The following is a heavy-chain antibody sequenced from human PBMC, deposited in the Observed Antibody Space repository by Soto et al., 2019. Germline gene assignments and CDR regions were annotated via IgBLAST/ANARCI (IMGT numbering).Heavy chain of an antibody. Sequence: QITLKESGPTLVKPTQTLTLTCTFSGFSLSADGVGVGWIRQPPGKALEWLALIYWDDDQRYSPSLKPRLTSAKDTSKNQVVLTMTNMYPVDTATYYCAHAYGGTSWPNAAFDVWGQGTVVTVSS. J-gene: IGHJ3*01. CDR1: GFSLSADGVG. D-gene: IGHD2-2*01. CDR3: AHAYGGTSWPNAAFDV. V-gene: IGHV2-5*02. CDR2: IYWDDDQ.